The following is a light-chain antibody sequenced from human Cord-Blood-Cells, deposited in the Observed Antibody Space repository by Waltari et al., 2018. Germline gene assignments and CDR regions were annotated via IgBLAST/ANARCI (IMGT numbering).Light chain of an antibody. J-gene: IGLJ3*02. CDR1: CSNTRAGLD. V-gene: IGLV1-40*01. Sequence: SVLTQPPSVSRAPGQRVTLPLTGTCSNTRAGLDVPWYQQPPGTAPKLLIYGNSNRPSGVPDRFSGSKSGTSASLAITGLQAEDEADYYCQSYDSSLSGWVFGGGTKLTVL. CDR2: GNS. CDR3: QSYDSSLSGWV.